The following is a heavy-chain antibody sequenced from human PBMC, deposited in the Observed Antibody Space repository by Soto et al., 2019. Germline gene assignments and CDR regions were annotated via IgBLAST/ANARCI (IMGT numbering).Heavy chain of an antibody. D-gene: IGHD2-21*02. V-gene: IGHV3-30*18. CDR1: GFTFSSYW. CDR3: AKPFSGTTHVVVTAKVPFDY. Sequence: PGESLKISCAASGFTFSSYWMSWVRQAPGKGLEWVAVISYDGSNKYYADSVKGRFTISRDNSKNTLYLQMNSLRAEDTAVYYCAKPFSGTTHVVVTAKVPFDYWGQGTLVTVSS. J-gene: IGHJ4*02. CDR2: ISYDGSNK.